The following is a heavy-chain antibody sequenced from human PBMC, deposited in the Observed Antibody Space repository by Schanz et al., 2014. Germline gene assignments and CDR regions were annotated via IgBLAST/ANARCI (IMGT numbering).Heavy chain of an antibody. CDR3: ARNWKGYHILGRPGWSDGMDV. CDR1: GFTFSDYG. V-gene: IGHV3-30*03. J-gene: IGHJ6*02. Sequence: QVQLVESGGGVVQPGRSLRLSCGASGFTFSDYGTHWVRQAPGKGLEWVAFISYDGSFEDYLDSVKGRFTISRDNSKNTLYLQMSSLRGEDTAVYYCARNWKGYHILGRPGWSDGMDVWGQGTTVTVSS. D-gene: IGHD3-3*01. CDR2: ISYDGSFE.